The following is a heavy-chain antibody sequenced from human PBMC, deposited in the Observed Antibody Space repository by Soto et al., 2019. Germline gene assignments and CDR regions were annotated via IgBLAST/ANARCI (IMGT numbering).Heavy chain of an antibody. D-gene: IGHD1-26*01. Sequence: GSLRLSCAASGFSFSSYAMTWVRQAPGKGLEWVSSISGIGTITFHADSVKGRFTISRDNSKNTLYLQMNSLRVEDSAIYYCAKIVDGAGTAHWGQGTLVTVAS. CDR3: AKIVDGAGTAH. V-gene: IGHV3-23*01. CDR1: GFSFSSYA. CDR2: ISGIGTIT. J-gene: IGHJ4*02.